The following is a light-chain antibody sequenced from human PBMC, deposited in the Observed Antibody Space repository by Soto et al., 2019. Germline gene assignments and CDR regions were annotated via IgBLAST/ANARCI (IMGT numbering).Light chain of an antibody. CDR1: QSVSSSY. Sequence: EIVLTQSPATLSLSPGERATLSCRASQSVSSSYLAWYQQKPGQAPRLLIYGESNRATGIPDRFSGSGSGTDFTLTISRLEPEDFAVYYCQQHGNSLWTXGQGTKVDI. J-gene: IGKJ1*01. CDR3: QQHGNSLWT. V-gene: IGKV3-20*01. CDR2: GES.